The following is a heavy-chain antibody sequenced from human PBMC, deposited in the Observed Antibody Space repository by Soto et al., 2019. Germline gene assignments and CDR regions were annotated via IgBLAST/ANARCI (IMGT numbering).Heavy chain of an antibody. CDR2: TYYRSQWYY. D-gene: IGHD2-15*01. CDR1: GDSVSSNSAT. CDR3: AMGWYGMDV. J-gene: IGHJ6*02. V-gene: IGHV6-1*01. Sequence: SQTLSLTCAISGDSVSSNSATWNWIRQSPSRGLEWLGRTYYRSQWYYDYALSVKSRVSINPDTSENQFSLQLNSLTPEDTAVYYCAMGWYGMDVWGQGTTVTVSS.